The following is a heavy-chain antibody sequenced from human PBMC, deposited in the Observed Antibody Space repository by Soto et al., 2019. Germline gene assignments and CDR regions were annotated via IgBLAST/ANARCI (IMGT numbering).Heavy chain of an antibody. V-gene: IGHV4-30-4*01. Sequence: SETLSLTCTVSGGSISSGGSYWGWIRQPPGKGLEWIGYIYYSGNTYFNPSLKSRVTLSVDTSKNQFSLSLSSVTAADTVVYYCVRYCSTTKCPFDYWGQGTLVTVSS. CDR1: GGSISSGGSY. CDR2: IYYSGNT. J-gene: IGHJ4*02. CDR3: VRYCSTTKCPFDY. D-gene: IGHD2-2*01.